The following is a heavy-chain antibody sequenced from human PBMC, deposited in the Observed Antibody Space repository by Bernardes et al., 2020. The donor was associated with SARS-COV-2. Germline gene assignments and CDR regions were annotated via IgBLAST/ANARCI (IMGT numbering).Heavy chain of an antibody. J-gene: IGHJ3*01. CDR2: IDPSDSYT. V-gene: IGHV5-10-1*01. Sequence: ESLKLSCQGSGYRFTNYWISWVRQKPGKGLEWMGRIDPSDSYTNYGPSLQGHVTVSVDKSITTAYLQWRSLRASDTAMYYCARHYPRDTSGDLDAFDVWGQGTKVTVS. D-gene: IGHD3-16*01. CDR3: ARHYPRDTSGDLDAFDV. CDR1: GYRFTNYW.